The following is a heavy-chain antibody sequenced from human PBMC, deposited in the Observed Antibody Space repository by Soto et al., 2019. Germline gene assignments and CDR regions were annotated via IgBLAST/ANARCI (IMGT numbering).Heavy chain of an antibody. CDR1: GGTFSSYA. V-gene: IGHV1-69*13. CDR3: ARVGHGDYGGYYYGMDV. Sequence: SVKVSCKASGGTFSSYAISWVRQAPGQGLEWMGGIIPIFGTANYAQKFQGRVTITADESTSTAYMELSSLRSEDTAVYYCARVGHGDYGGYYYGMDVWGQGTTVTVSS. D-gene: IGHD4-17*01. CDR2: IIPIFGTA. J-gene: IGHJ6*02.